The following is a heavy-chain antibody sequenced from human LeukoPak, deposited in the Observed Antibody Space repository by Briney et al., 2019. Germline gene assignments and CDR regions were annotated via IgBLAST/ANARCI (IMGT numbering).Heavy chain of an antibody. D-gene: IGHD6-6*01. CDR2: IRYDGSNK. CDR1: GFTFSSYG. J-gene: IGHJ4*02. CDR3: ARHAIAARGFDY. Sequence: GGSLRLSCAASGFTFSSYGMHWVRQAPGKGLEWVAFIRYDGSNKYYADSVKGRFTISRDNAKNSLYLQMNSLRAEDMAVYYCARHAIAARGFDYWGQGTLVTVSS. V-gene: IGHV3-30*02.